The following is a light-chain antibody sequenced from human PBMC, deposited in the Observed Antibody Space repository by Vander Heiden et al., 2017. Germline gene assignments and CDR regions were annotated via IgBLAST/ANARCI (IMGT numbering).Light chain of an antibody. CDR2: DAS. V-gene: IGKV1-33*01. CDR3: QQYDNLPLT. J-gene: IGKJ3*01. Sequence: DIQMPHSLFSLSASVGDRVTITCQASQDISNYLNWYQQKPGKAPKLLIYDASNLETGGPSRFSGSGSGTDFTFTISSLQPEDIAAYYCQQYDNLPLTFGPGTKVDIK. CDR1: QDISNY.